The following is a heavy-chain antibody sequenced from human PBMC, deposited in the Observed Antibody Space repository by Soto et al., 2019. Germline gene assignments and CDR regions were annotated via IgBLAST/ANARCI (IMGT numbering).Heavy chain of an antibody. J-gene: IGHJ6*03. Sequence: GGSLRLSCAASGFTFSSYGMHWVRQAPGKGLEWVAVISYDGSNKYYADSVKGRFTISRDNSKNTLYLQMNSLRAEDTAVYYCAKGSGWYNYYYYMDVWGKGTTVTVSS. V-gene: IGHV3-30*18. CDR1: GFTFSSYG. CDR3: AKGSGWYNYYYYMDV. CDR2: ISYDGSNK. D-gene: IGHD6-19*01.